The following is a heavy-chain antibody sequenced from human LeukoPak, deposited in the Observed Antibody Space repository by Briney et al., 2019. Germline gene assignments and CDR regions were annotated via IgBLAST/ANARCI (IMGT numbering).Heavy chain of an antibody. CDR1: GFTFSSYA. CDR2: ISGSGGST. Sequence: GGSLRLSCAASGFTFSSYAMSWVRRAPGKGLEWVSAISGSGGSTYYADSVKGRFTISRDNSKNTLYLQMNSLRAEDTAVYYCAKLPTPRVTGGDYYFDYWGQGTLVTVSS. D-gene: IGHD7-27*01. J-gene: IGHJ4*02. V-gene: IGHV3-23*01. CDR3: AKLPTPRVTGGDYYFDY.